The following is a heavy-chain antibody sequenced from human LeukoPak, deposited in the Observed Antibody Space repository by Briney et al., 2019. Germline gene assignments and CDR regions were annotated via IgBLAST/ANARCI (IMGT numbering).Heavy chain of an antibody. D-gene: IGHD3-16*01. CDR1: GGSISSYY. J-gene: IGHJ5*02. V-gene: IGHV4-4*09. CDR3: ARVRISSNSWGNWFDP. CDR2: IYTSGST. Sequence: PSETLSLTCTVSGGSISSYYWSWIRQPPGKGLEWIGYIYTSGSTNYNPSLKSRVTISEDTSKNQFSLKLSSVTAADTAVYYCARVRISSNSWGNWFDPWGQGTLVTVSS.